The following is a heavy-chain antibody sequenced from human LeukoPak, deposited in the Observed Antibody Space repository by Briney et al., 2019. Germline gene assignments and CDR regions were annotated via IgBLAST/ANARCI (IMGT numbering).Heavy chain of an antibody. V-gene: IGHV3-11*01. CDR2: ISSSGSTI. CDR1: GFTFSDYY. J-gene: IGHJ4*02. CDR3: VRAPYSSSWNYFDY. Sequence: GGSLRLSCAASGFTFSDYYMSWIRQAPGEGLEWVSYISSSGSTISYADSVRGRFTISRDNAKNSLYLQMNSLRAEDTAVYYCVRAPYSSSWNYFDYWGQGTLVTVSS. D-gene: IGHD6-13*01.